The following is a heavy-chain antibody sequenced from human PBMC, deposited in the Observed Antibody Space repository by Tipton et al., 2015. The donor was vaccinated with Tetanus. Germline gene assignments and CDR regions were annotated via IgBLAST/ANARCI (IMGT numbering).Heavy chain of an antibody. D-gene: IGHD6-19*01. CDR1: GFIVSSHY. CDR3: VRDGGSSGWLAY. J-gene: IGHJ4*02. V-gene: IGHV3-53*01. Sequence: SLRLSCVASGFIVSSHYMSWVRQAPGKGLEWVSVTYSGGDTYYVDSVKGRFSISRDNAKNTLYLQMNSLRVEDTAVYYCVRDGGSSGWLAYWGQGTLVTVSS. CDR2: TYSGGDT.